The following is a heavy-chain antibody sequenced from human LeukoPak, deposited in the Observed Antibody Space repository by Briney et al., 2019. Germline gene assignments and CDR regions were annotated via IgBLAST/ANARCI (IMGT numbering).Heavy chain of an antibody. CDR3: ARDDDLWGDRAFDI. Sequence: PGGSLRLSCAASGFTVSSNYMSWVRQAPGRGLEWVSVIYSGGSTYYADSVKGRFTISRDNSKNTLYIQMNSLRAEDTAVYYCARDDDLWGDRAFDIWGQGTMVTVSS. V-gene: IGHV3-53*01. CDR2: IYSGGST. J-gene: IGHJ3*02. D-gene: IGHD3-3*01. CDR1: GFTVSSNY.